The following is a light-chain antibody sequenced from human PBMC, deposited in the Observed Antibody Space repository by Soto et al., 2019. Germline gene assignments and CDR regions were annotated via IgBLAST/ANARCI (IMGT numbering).Light chain of an antibody. J-gene: IGKJ5*01. CDR3: QQANSFPIT. CDR2: AAS. Sequence: DIQMTQSPSSVSASVGDRVTITCRASQGISRWLAWYQQKPGKAPKLLVYAASILQSGVPSRFSGSGSGTDFALTISSLQPEEFATYYCQQANSFPITFGQETRLEIK. CDR1: QGISRW. V-gene: IGKV1D-12*01.